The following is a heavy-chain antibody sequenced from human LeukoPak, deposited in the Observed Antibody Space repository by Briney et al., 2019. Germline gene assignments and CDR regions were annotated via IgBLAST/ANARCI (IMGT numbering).Heavy chain of an antibody. V-gene: IGHV1-18*01. CDR3: ARDLDQAGLYDSSGYAYNWFDP. D-gene: IGHD3-22*01. J-gene: IGHJ5*02. CDR1: GYTFTSYG. CDR2: ISAYNGNT. Sequence: ASVKVSCKASGYTFTSYGISWVRQAPGQGLEWMGCISAYNGNTNYAQKLQGRVTMTTDTSTSTAYMELRSLRSDDTAVYYCARDLDQAGLYDSSGYAYNWFDPWGQGTLVTVSS.